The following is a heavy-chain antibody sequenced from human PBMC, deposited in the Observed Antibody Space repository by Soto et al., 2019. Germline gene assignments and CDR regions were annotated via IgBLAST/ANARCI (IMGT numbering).Heavy chain of an antibody. J-gene: IGHJ4*02. V-gene: IGHV1-69*08. CDR2: IIPILGIA. CDR3: SRDSGYWGGAQSFDY. Sequence: QVQLVQSGAEVKKPGSSVKVSCKASGGTFISYTISWVRQAPGQGLEWMGRIIPILGIANYAQKFQGRVTITADKSTSTAYLELSSLRSEDTAVYYCSRDSGYWGGAQSFDYWGQGTLVTVAS. CDR1: GGTFISYT. D-gene: IGHD5-12*01.